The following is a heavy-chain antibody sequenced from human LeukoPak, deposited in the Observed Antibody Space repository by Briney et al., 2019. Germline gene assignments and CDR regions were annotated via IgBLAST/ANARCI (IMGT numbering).Heavy chain of an antibody. J-gene: IGHJ4*02. D-gene: IGHD2-2*01. CDR1: GYTFTDYY. V-gene: IGHV1-2*02. CDR2: INPNSGGT. CDR3: ARDSTYCSSTSCYYDY. Sequence: ASVKVSCKASGYTFTDYYMHWVRQAPGQGLEWMGWINPNSGGTDYVQKFQGRVTMTRDASISTAYMELNRLRSDDTAVYYCARDSTYCSSTSCYYDYWGQGTLVTVSS.